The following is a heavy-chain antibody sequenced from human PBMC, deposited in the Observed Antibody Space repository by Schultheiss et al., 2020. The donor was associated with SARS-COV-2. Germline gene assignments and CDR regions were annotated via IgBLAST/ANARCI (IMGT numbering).Heavy chain of an antibody. CDR1: GFTFSSYG. J-gene: IGHJ6*03. CDR3: ARAVRVPAATYYYYYYMDV. D-gene: IGHD2-2*01. Sequence: GGSLRLSCAASGFTFSSYGMHWVRQAPGKGLEWVAVISYDGTNKRYADSVKGRFTISRDNAKNSLYLQMNSLRAEDTAVYYCARAVRVPAATYYYYYYMDVWGKGTTVTVSS. CDR2: ISYDGTNK. V-gene: IGHV3-33*01.